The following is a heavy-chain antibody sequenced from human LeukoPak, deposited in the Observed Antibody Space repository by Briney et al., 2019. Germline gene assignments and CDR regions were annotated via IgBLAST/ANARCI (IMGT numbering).Heavy chain of an antibody. CDR1: GLTFRSNW. D-gene: IGHD6-13*01. Sequence: GGSLRLSCAASGLTFRSNWMHWVRQAPGKGLVWVSRINSEGSISDYADSVKGRFTISRDNAKDTLYLQMNSLRAEDTAVYYCARSPYISSWTFERWGQGTLVTVSS. CDR3: ARSPYISSWTFER. CDR2: INSEGSIS. V-gene: IGHV3-74*01. J-gene: IGHJ4*02.